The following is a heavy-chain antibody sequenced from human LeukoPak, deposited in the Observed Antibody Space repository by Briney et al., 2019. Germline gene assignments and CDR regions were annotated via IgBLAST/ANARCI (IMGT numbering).Heavy chain of an antibody. D-gene: IGHD7-27*01. CDR2: VDRYGSDT. CDR1: GLTFSDHW. Sequence: GGSLRLSCAASGLTFSDHWIHWVRQAPGKGLVWVSRVDRYGSDTNYADSVKGRFTISRDNAKNTLYLQMDSLRPEDTAVYYCATGEGRYFDYWGQGTLVTVSS. J-gene: IGHJ4*02. V-gene: IGHV3-74*01. CDR3: ATGEGRYFDY.